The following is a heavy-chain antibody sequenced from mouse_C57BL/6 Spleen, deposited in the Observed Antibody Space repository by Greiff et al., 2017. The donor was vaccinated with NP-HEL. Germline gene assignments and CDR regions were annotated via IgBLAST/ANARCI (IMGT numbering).Heavy chain of an antibody. CDR3: ARESNALAY. CDR1: GYTFTSYW. J-gene: IGHJ3*01. V-gene: IGHV1-55*01. Sequence: QVQLKESGAELVKPGASVKMSCKASGYTFTSYWITWVKQRPGQGLEWIGDIYPGSGSTNYNEKFKSKATLTVETSSSTAYMQLSSLTSEDSAVYYCARESNALAYWGQGTLVTVSA. D-gene: IGHD2-5*01. CDR2: IYPGSGST.